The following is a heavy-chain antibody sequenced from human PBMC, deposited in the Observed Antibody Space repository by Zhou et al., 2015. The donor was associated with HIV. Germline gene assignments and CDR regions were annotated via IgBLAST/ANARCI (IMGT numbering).Heavy chain of an antibody. D-gene: IGHD3-9*01. CDR3: ARDLGYDILTGYPNFPLYGMDV. Sequence: QVQLVESGGGLVKPGGSLRLSCAASGFTFSDYYMSWIRQAPGKGLEWVSSVLGGSGTSTRYADSVKGRFTISRDKSKNTVYLQMNRLRAGDTAVYYCARDLGYDILTGYPNFPLYGMDVWGQGTTVTVS. J-gene: IGHJ6*02. CDR1: GFTFSDYY. CDR2: LGGSGTST. V-gene: IGHV3-11*04.